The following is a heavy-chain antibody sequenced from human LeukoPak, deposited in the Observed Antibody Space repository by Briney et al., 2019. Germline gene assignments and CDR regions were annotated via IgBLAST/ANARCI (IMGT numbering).Heavy chain of an antibody. V-gene: IGHV3-23*01. CDR1: GFSFSSHA. CDR3: ANEIRPNDY. CDR2: ISISGDDT. J-gene: IGHJ4*02. Sequence: GRSLGLSCATSGFSFSSHAMTWVRQAPGKGLEWLSAISISGDDTYYADSVKGRFTISRDNSKNTLYLQMNSLSADDTAMYYCANEIRPNDYWGQGTLVTVSS. D-gene: IGHD4-17*01.